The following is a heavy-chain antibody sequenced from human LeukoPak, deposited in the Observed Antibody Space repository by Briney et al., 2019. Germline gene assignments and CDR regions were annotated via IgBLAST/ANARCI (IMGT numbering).Heavy chain of an antibody. CDR2: INHSGST. J-gene: IGHJ5*02. CDR3: ARGSGWSKGSWFDH. D-gene: IGHD6-19*01. V-gene: IGHV4-34*01. Sequence: SETLSLTCALYGGSFSGSYWSWVRQPPGKGLEWVGEINHSGSTNYNPSLKSRVTISVDTPKNQFSLKLSSVTAADTAVYYCARGSGWSKGSWFDHWGQGTLVTVSS. CDR1: GGSFSGSY.